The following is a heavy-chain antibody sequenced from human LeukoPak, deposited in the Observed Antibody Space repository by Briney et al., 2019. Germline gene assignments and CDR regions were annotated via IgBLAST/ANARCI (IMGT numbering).Heavy chain of an antibody. Sequence: GESLKISWKGSGYSFTSYWIGWVRQRPGKGLEWMGIIYPGGSDTRYSPSFQGQVTISADKSISTAYLQSSSLKASDTAMYYCARLPRGDTCSGGSCYNFHYWGQGTLVTVSS. CDR3: ARLPRGDTCSGGSCYNFHY. CDR1: GYSFTSYW. V-gene: IGHV5-51*01. J-gene: IGHJ4*02. CDR2: IYPGGSDT. D-gene: IGHD2-15*01.